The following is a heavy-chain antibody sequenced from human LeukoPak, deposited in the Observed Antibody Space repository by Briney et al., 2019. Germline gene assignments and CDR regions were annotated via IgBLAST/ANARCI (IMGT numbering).Heavy chain of an antibody. CDR2: IYYSGST. CDR1: GGSISSYY. D-gene: IGHD6-19*01. J-gene: IGHJ4*02. V-gene: IGHV4-59*01. CDR3: ARSGTGWYATDF. Sequence: SETLSLTCTVSGGSISSYYWSWIRQPPGKGLEWIGYIYYSGSTNYNPSLKSRLTISVDTSKNQFSLKLSSVTAADTAFYYCARSGTGWYATDFWGQGTLVTVSS.